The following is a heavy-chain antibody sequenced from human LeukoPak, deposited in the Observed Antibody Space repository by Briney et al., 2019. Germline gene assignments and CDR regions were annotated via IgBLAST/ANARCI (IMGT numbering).Heavy chain of an antibody. CDR2: IYTSGST. V-gene: IGHV4-4*07. Sequence: SQTLSLTCTVSGGSISSYYWSWIRQPAGEGLEWIGRIYTSGSTHYNPSLKSRVTISVDTSKNQFSLKLSSVTAADTAVYYCARQSLEITFGGVIATAFDYWGQGTPVTVSS. D-gene: IGHD3-16*02. J-gene: IGHJ4*02. CDR3: ARQSLEITFGGVIATAFDY. CDR1: GGSISSYY.